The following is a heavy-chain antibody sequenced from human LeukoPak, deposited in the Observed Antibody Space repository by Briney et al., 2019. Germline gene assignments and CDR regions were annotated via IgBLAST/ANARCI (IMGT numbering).Heavy chain of an antibody. V-gene: IGHV4-39*01. J-gene: IGHJ4*02. CDR2: IYYSGST. CDR3: ATARGYSGYAFYY. CDR1: GGSISSSSYY. Sequence: SETLSLTCTVSGGSISSSSYYWGWIRQPPGKGLEWIGSIYYSGSTYYNPSLKSRVTISVDTSKNQFSLKLSSVTAADTAVYYCATARGYSGYAFYYWGQGTLVTVSS. D-gene: IGHD5-12*01.